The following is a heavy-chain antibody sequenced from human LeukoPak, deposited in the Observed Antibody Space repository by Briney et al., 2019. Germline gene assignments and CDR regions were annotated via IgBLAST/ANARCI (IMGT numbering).Heavy chain of an antibody. CDR3: ARLPSGFGVFVYYFMDV. D-gene: IGHD3-3*01. CDR1: GGSISSNNYY. CDR2: IYYRGST. J-gene: IGHJ6*03. Sequence: NPSETLSLTCTVSGGSISSNNYYWAWIRQSPEKGLEWIGSIYYRGSTYYNPSLKGRVTISVDTSKNQFSLKLSSVTAADTAVYYCARLPSGFGVFVYYFMDVWGKGTTVTVSS. V-gene: IGHV4-39*07.